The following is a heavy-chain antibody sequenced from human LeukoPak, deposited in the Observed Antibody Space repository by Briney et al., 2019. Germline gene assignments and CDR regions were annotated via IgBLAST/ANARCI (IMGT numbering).Heavy chain of an antibody. V-gene: IGHV3-23*01. J-gene: IGHJ4*02. Sequence: GGSLRLPCAASGFTFSSYAMSWVRQAPGKGLEWVSGISGSGISTYYADSVKGRFTISRDNSKNTLYLQMNSLRAEDTAVYYCAKRGDGYNTYYFDYWGQGTLVTVSS. D-gene: IGHD5-24*01. CDR1: GFTFSSYA. CDR3: AKRGDGYNTYYFDY. CDR2: ISGSGIST.